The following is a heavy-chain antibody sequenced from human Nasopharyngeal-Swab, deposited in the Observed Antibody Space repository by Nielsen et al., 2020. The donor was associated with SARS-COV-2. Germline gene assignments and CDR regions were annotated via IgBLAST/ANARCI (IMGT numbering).Heavy chain of an antibody. CDR1: GGSISSSNW. J-gene: IGHJ6*02. Sequence: SETLSLTCAVSGGSISSSNWWSWVRQPPGKGLEWIGEIYHSGSTNYNPSLKSRVTISVDKSKNQFSLKLSSVTAADTAVYYCARRAARYYYGMDVWGQGTTVTVSS. CDR3: ARRAARYYYGMDV. CDR2: IYHSGST. V-gene: IGHV4-4*02. D-gene: IGHD6-6*01.